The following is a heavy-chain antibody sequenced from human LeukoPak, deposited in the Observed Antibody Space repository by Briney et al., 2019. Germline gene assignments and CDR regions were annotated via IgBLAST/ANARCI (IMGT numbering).Heavy chain of an antibody. J-gene: IGHJ4*02. CDR1: GFTLSDYF. CDR3: AREDYGGTNFDQ. Sequence: GGSLRLSCAASGFTLSDYFMIWVRQVPGKGLQWVAYISKTGATIQYEDSVKGRFTISRDNAQNSLYLQMNSLRGDDTGMYFCAREDYGGTNFDQWGQGTLVTVSS. D-gene: IGHD4-23*01. V-gene: IGHV3-11*01. CDR2: ISKTGATI.